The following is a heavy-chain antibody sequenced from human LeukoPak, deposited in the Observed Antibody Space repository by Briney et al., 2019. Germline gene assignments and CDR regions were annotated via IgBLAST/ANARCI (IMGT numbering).Heavy chain of an antibody. CDR2: ISYSGPP. Sequence: SETLSLTCTVSGGSISSGTYYWGWIRQPPGKGLECIGTISYSGPPYYNPALKRRVTISVDTSKNQFLLTLTSVAAADTAVYYCAGTYRLRRFDPWGQGTPVTVSS. D-gene: IGHD2-2*02. CDR3: AGTYRLRRFDP. J-gene: IGHJ5*02. V-gene: IGHV4-39*01. CDR1: GGSISSGTYY.